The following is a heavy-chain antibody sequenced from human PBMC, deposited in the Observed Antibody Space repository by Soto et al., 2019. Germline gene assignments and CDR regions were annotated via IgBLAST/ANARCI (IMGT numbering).Heavy chain of an antibody. CDR3: ATEGYSRWFAP. V-gene: IGHV3-33*01. CDR1: GFTFSSYG. CDR2: IWYDGSNK. J-gene: IGHJ5*02. Sequence: QVQLVESGGGVVQPGRSLRLSCAASGFTFSSYGMHWVRQAPGKGLERVAVIWYDGSNKYYADSVKGRFTISRDNSKNTLYLQMNSLRAEDTAVYYCATEGYSRWFAPWGQGTLVTVSS. D-gene: IGHD5-18*01.